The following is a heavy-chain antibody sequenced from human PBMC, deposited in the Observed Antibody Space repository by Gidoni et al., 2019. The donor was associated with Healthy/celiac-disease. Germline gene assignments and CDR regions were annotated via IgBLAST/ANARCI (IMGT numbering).Heavy chain of an antibody. CDR2: IYYSGRT. J-gene: IGHJ5*02. D-gene: IGHD3-10*01. CDR1: GGSISSSSYY. CDR3: ARPARFGETTWFDP. V-gene: IGHV4-39*01. Sequence: QLQLQESGPGLVTPSETLSLTCTVSGGSISSSSYYWGWIRQPPGKGLEWIGSIYYSGRTYYNTSLKSRVTISVDTSKNQFSLKLSSVTAADTAVYYCARPARFGETTWFDPWGQGTLVTVSS.